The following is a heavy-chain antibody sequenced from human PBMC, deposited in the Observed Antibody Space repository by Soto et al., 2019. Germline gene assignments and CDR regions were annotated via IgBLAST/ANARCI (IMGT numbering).Heavy chain of an antibody. Sequence: GGSLRLSCAASGFTFSSYSMNWVRQAPGKGLEWVSSISSSSSYIYYADSVKGRFTTSRDNAKNSLYLQMNSLRAEDTTVYYCAGEGVRYYDFWSGYLYYYYMDVWGKGTTVTVSS. D-gene: IGHD3-3*01. J-gene: IGHJ6*03. CDR2: ISSSSSYI. V-gene: IGHV3-21*01. CDR3: AGEGVRYYDFWSGYLYYYYMDV. CDR1: GFTFSSYS.